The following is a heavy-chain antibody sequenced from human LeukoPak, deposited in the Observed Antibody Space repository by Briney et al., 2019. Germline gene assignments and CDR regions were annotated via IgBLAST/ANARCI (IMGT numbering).Heavy chain of an antibody. D-gene: IGHD3-3*01. CDR2: INSDGSST. CDR1: GFTFSTYS. V-gene: IGHV3-74*01. J-gene: IGHJ6*03. Sequence: GGSLRLSCAASGFTFSTYSMNWVRQAPGKGLVWVSRINSDGSSTSYADSVKGRFTISRDNAKNTLYLQMNSLRAEDTAVYYCAREGSYDFWSGYYYYYYYYMDVWGKGTTVTVSS. CDR3: AREGSYDFWSGYYYYYYYYMDV.